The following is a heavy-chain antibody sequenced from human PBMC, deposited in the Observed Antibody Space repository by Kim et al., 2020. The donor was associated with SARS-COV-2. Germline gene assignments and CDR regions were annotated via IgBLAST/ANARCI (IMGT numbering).Heavy chain of an antibody. J-gene: IGHJ4*02. CDR3: ARGKHPNYYGSGSYYPLDY. D-gene: IGHD3-10*01. V-gene: IGHV3-21*01. CDR2: ISSSSSYI. Sequence: GGSLRLSCAASGFTFSSYSMTWVRQAPGKGLEWVSSISSSSSYIYSAASVEGRYTISRDTAKNSLYLKMNSLRAEDTAVYYCARGKHPNYYGSGSYYPLDYWGQGTLVTAAS. CDR1: GFTFSSYS.